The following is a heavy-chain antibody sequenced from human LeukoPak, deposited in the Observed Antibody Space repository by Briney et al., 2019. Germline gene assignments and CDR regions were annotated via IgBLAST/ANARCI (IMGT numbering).Heavy chain of an antibody. CDR1: GFTFSNNA. J-gene: IGHJ3*02. CDR3: AREGYCSSTSCPDAFDI. V-gene: IGHV3-23*01. CDR2: ISDSGGGT. Sequence: GGSLRLSCAASGFTFSNNAMSWVRQAPGKGLEWVSGISDSGGGTYYADSVKGRFTISRDNSKNTLYLQMNSLRAEDTAVYYCAREGYCSSTSCPDAFDIWGQGTMVTVSS. D-gene: IGHD2-2*01.